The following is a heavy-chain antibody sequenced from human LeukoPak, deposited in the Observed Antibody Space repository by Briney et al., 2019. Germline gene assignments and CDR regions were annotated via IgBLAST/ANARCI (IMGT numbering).Heavy chain of an antibody. D-gene: IGHD3-16*01. CDR1: GNSISSYH. V-gene: IGHV4-59*01. CDR3: ARVGLGDYTWGSYYCDH. CDR2: ISYSGNT. Sequence: SETLSLTCSVSGNSISSYHWSWIRQPPGKGLEWIGYISYSGNTNYNPSLKSRVTISVDTSKNQFSLKLSSVTAADTAVYYCARVGLGDYTWGSYYCDHWGQGTLVTVSS. J-gene: IGHJ4*02.